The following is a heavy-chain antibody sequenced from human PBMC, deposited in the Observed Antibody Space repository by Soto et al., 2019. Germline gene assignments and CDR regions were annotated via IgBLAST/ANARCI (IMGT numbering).Heavy chain of an antibody. CDR2: IYYLGST. V-gene: IGHV4-59*01. J-gene: IGHJ4*02. D-gene: IGHD3-10*01. CDR3: ARDGYDGSGSPSPAY. CDR1: GGSMSEYF. Sequence: ETLSLTCTVSGGSMSEYFWSWIRQSPGKGLEWIGYIYYLGSTDYNPSLKSRVTISVDTSKRQFSLRLTSVTAADTAVYYCARDGYDGSGSPSPAYRGPGPQVTVS.